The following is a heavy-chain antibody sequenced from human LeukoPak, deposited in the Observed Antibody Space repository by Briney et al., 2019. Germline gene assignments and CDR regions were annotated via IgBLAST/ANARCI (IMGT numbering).Heavy chain of an antibody. Sequence: SETLSLTCAVYGGSFSGYYWSWIRQPPGKGLEWIGYIYYSGSTNYNPSLKSRVTISVDTSKNQFSLKLSSVTAADTAVYYCARSPVYYYYYMDVWGKGTTVTISS. CDR2: IYYSGST. V-gene: IGHV4-59*01. CDR3: ARSPVYYYYYMDV. CDR1: GGSFSGYY. D-gene: IGHD4-11*01. J-gene: IGHJ6*03.